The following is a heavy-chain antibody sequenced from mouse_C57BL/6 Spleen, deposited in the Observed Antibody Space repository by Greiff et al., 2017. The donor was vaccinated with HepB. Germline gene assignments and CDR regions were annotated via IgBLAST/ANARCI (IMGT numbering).Heavy chain of an antibody. V-gene: IGHV5-4*03. CDR1: GFTFSSYA. Sequence: EVMLVESGGGLVKPGGSLKLSCAASGFTFSSYAMSWVRQTPDKRLEWVATISDGGSYTYYPDNVKGRFTISRDNAKNNLYLQMSHLKSEDTAMYYCARVGNYDAMDYWGQGTSVTVSS. J-gene: IGHJ4*01. D-gene: IGHD2-1*01. CDR2: ISDGGSYT. CDR3: ARVGNYDAMDY.